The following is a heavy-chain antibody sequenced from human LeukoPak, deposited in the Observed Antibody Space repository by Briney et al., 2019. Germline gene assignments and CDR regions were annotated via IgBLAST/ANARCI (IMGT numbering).Heavy chain of an antibody. J-gene: IGHJ3*02. CDR1: GFIFSSYW. CDR2: IKEDGSDK. V-gene: IGHV3-7*01. Sequence: GSLRLSCAASGFIFSSYWMAWVRQAPGKGLEWVANIKEDGSDKNYVESLKGRFTISRDNAKNSLYLQMNSLRAEDTAVYYCAREVTGTEYDAFDIWGQGTMVTVSS. CDR3: AREVTGTEYDAFDI. D-gene: IGHD1-7*01.